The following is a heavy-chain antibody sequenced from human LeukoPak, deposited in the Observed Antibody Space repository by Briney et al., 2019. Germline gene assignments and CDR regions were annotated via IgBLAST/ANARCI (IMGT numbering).Heavy chain of an antibody. CDR3: ARAVENPGGYLDY. D-gene: IGHD1-14*01. V-gene: IGHV3-74*01. CDR2: INIDGSRT. CDR1: GFTFSSYW. J-gene: IGHJ4*02. Sequence: GGSLRLSCAASGFTFSSYWMHWVRQALGKGLVWVSRINIDGSRTNYADSVKGRFTISRDNAKNTLYLQMNSLRAEDTAMYYCARAVENPGGYLDYWGQGTLVAVSS.